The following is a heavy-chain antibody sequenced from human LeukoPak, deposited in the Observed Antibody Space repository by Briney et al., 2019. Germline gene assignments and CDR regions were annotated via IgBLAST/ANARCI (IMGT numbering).Heavy chain of an antibody. D-gene: IGHD3-22*01. Sequence: PGVSLRLSCAASGFTFSSYAMHWVRQAPGKGLEWVAVISYDGSNKYYADSVKGRFTISRDNSKNTLYLQMNSLRAEDTAVYYCARGGDQFYYDSSGYAFDIWGQGTMVTVSS. J-gene: IGHJ3*02. CDR3: ARGGDQFYYDSSGYAFDI. CDR1: GFTFSSYA. CDR2: ISYDGSNK. V-gene: IGHV3-30*01.